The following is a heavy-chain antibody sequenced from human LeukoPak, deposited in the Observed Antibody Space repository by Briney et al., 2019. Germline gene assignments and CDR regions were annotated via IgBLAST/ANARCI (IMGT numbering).Heavy chain of an antibody. CDR3: ARDPTQPEGGMDV. CDR2: ISYDGSNK. J-gene: IGHJ6*02. CDR1: GFTFSNAW. V-gene: IGHV3-30-3*01. Sequence: HPGGSLRLSCAASGFTFSNAWMSWVRQAPGKGLEWVAVISYDGSNKYYADSVKGRFTISRDNSKNTLYLQMNSLRAEDTAVYYCARDPTQPEGGMDVWGQGTTVTVSS.